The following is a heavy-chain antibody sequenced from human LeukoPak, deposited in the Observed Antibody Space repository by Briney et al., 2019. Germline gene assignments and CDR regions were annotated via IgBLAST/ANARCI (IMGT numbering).Heavy chain of an antibody. Sequence: SETLSLTCAVSGDSISSGNWWSWVRQPPGKGLEWIGEIYHSGSTNYNPSLQSRVTMSVDNSENHFSLKLSSVSAADTALYYCARSTVSVITRGAFDIWGQGTMVTVSS. V-gene: IGHV4-4*02. CDR2: IYHSGST. D-gene: IGHD3-22*01. CDR3: ARSTVSVITRGAFDI. J-gene: IGHJ3*02. CDR1: GDSISSGNW.